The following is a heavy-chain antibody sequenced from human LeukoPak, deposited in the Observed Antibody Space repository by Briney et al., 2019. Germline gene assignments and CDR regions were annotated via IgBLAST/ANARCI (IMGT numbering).Heavy chain of an antibody. J-gene: IGHJ4*02. D-gene: IGHD2-2*01. CDR1: GGSISSYY. V-gene: IGHV4-59*01. CDR3: ARGGGGHIVVVPAGPLFDY. Sequence: SETLSLTCTVSGGSISSYYWSWIRQPPGKGLEWIGYIYYSGSTNYNPSLKSRVTISVDTSKNQFSLKLSPVTAADTAVYYCARGGGGHIVVVPAGPLFDYWGQGTLVTVSS. CDR2: IYYSGST.